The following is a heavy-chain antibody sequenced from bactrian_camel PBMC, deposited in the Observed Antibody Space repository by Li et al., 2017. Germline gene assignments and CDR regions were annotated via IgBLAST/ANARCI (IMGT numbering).Heavy chain of an antibody. V-gene: IGHV3S31*01. D-gene: IGHD2*01. J-gene: IGHJ4*01. Sequence: QLVESGGGLVQPGGSLRLSCATSGFRFNITAMSWARQAPGKELEWVSGINSGGGSTYYLDSVKGRFTISRDNAKNTLYLQMDSLKTEDTAVYYCAARHCSAYEYNYWGQGTQVTVS. CDR2: INSGGGST. CDR3: AARHCSAYEYNY. CDR1: GFRFNITA.